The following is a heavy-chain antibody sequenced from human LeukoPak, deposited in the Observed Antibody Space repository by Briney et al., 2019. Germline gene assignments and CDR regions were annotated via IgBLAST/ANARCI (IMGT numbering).Heavy chain of an antibody. CDR2: IYTSGST. Sequence: SETLSLTCTVSGGSISSYYWSWIRQPAGKGLEWIGRIYTSGSTNYNPSLKSRVTMSIDTSNNQFSLKLSSVTAADTAVYYCARGIELRRFDYWGQGTLVTVSS. CDR3: ARGIELRRFDY. V-gene: IGHV4-4*07. CDR1: GGSISSYY. D-gene: IGHD1-7*01. J-gene: IGHJ4*02.